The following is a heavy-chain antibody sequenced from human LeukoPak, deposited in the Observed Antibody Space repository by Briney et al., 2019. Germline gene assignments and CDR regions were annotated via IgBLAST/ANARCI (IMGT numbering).Heavy chain of an antibody. J-gene: IGHJ4*02. Sequence: SGPTLVNPTQTLTLTCTFSGFSLTTSGVGVSWIRQPPGKALEWLTVIYWNDDKRYSPSLKSRLTITKDTSKNQVVLTMTNMDPVDTATYYCASMVTPGGFDYWGQGTLVTVSS. CDR3: ASMVTPGGFDY. CDR1: GFSLTTSGVG. CDR2: IYWNDDK. D-gene: IGHD4-23*01. V-gene: IGHV2-5*01.